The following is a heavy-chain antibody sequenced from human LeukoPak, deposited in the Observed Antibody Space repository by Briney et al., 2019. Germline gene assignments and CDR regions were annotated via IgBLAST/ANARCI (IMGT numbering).Heavy chain of an antibody. D-gene: IGHD2-2*01. CDR1: GYTFTSYY. J-gene: IGHJ5*02. CDR3: ARDRCSSTSCYVEGPSDSYNWFDP. CDR2: INPSGGTT. Sequence: ASVKVSCKASGYTFTSYYMHWVRQAPGQGLEWMGIINPSGGTTTYAQKFQGRVTMTRDTSASTVYMELSSLRSEDTAVYYCARDRCSSTSCYVEGPSDSYNWFDPWGQGTLVTVSS. V-gene: IGHV1-46*01.